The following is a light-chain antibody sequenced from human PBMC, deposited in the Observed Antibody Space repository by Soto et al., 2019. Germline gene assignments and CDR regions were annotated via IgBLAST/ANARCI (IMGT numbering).Light chain of an antibody. J-gene: IGKJ3*01. CDR2: AAS. CDR3: QKYHSAPFT. V-gene: IGKV1-27*01. CDR1: QAISNS. Sequence: DIQMTQSPSSLSASVGDRVTITCRASQAISNSLAWYQQKPGKVPKVLIYAASTLQSGVPSRFSGSGSGTDFTLTITSLHPEDVATYFCQKYHSAPFTFGPGTKLDIK.